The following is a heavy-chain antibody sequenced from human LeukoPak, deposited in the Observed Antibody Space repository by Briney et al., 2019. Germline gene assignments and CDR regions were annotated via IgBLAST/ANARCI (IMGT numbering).Heavy chain of an antibody. V-gene: IGHV3-53*01. CDR3: ARGGQGYYYDSSGYLGY. Sequence: PGGSLRLSCAASGFTVSSNYMSWVRQAPGKGLEWVSVIYSGGSTYYSASVKGRFTISRDNSKNTLYLQMNSRRAEDTAVYYCARGGQGYYYDSSGYLGYWGQGTLVTVSS. CDR2: IYSGGST. CDR1: GFTVSSNY. J-gene: IGHJ4*02. D-gene: IGHD3-22*01.